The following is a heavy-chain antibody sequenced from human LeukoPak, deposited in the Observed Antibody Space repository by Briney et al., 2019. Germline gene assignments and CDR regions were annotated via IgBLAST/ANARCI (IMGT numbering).Heavy chain of an antibody. D-gene: IGHD3-3*01. CDR2: ISSSGSTI. CDR3: AKAPSSLRFLEWFGDY. CDR1: GFTFSDYY. V-gene: IGHV3-11*01. Sequence: PGGSLRLSCAASGFTFSDYYMSWIRQAPGKGLEWVSYISSSGSTIYYADSVKGRFTISRDNAKNSPYLQMNSLRAEDTAVYYCAKAPSSLRFLEWFGDYWGQGTLVTVSS. J-gene: IGHJ4*02.